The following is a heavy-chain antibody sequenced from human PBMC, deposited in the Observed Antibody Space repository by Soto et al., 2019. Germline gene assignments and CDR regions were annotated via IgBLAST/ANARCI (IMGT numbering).Heavy chain of an antibody. CDR2: IIPIFGTA. Sequence: QVQLVQSGAAVKKPGSSVKVSCKASGGTFSSYAISWVRQAPGQGLEWMGGIIPIFGTANYAQKFQGRVTITADESTSTGYLELSSLRSEDTAVYYCARGTPDSRGPPTNDDWGQGTLVTVSS. V-gene: IGHV1-69*12. D-gene: IGHD3-22*01. CDR1: GGTFSSYA. CDR3: ARGTPDSRGPPTNDD. J-gene: IGHJ4*02.